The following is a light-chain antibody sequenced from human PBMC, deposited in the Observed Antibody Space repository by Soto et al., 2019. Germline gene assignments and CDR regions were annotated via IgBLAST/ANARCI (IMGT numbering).Light chain of an antibody. CDR2: ETY. Sequence: IVLTQSPDTRSLSPGERVTLSCRASQSVRNNYLAWYQQKPGQAPRLLIYETYSRATGIPDRFSGSGSGIDFTLTISRLEPEDFAVYLCQQYGGSSSTFGRGTKVEIK. V-gene: IGKV3-20*01. J-gene: IGKJ1*01. CDR1: QSVRNNY. CDR3: QQYGGSSST.